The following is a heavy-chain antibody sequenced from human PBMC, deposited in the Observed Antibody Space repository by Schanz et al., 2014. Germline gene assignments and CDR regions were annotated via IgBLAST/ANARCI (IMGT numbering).Heavy chain of an antibody. J-gene: IGHJ5*02. Sequence: EVQLVDSGGGLVQPGGSLRLSCAVSGFTFSDYWMHWVRQVPGKGLVWVSRINGDGSRTSYADSVKGRFTISRDNAKNTLYLQMNSLRAEDTAVYFCASSWEIDGYIPSWGQGTLVTVSS. CDR3: ASSWEIDGYIPS. CDR2: INGDGSRT. CDR1: GFTFSDYW. D-gene: IGHD5-12*01. V-gene: IGHV3-74*01.